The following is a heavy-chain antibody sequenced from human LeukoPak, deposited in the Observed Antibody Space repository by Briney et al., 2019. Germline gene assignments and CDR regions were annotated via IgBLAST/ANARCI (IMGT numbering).Heavy chain of an antibody. CDR3: AKDSMGSIVATIGLVY. Sequence: GGSLRLSCAASGFTFDDYAMHWVRQAPGKGLEWVSLISGDGGSTYYADSVKGRFTISRDNSKNSLYPQMNSLRTEDTALYYCAKDSMGSIVATIGLVYWGQGTLVTVSS. V-gene: IGHV3-43*02. CDR2: ISGDGGST. J-gene: IGHJ4*02. CDR1: GFTFDDYA. D-gene: IGHD5-12*01.